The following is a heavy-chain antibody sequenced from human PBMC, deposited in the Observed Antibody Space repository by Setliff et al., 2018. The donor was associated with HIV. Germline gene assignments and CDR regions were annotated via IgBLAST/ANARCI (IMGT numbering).Heavy chain of an antibody. CDR1: GGSISSYY. J-gene: IGHJ1*01. Sequence: SETLSLTCTVSGGSISSYYWSWIRQPPGKGLEWVGYMYYSGSTNYNPSLKSRVTISGDTSKNQFSLKLTSVTAADTAVYYCARHVSGSYHSPFQHWGQGALVTVSS. CDR2: MYYSGST. CDR3: ARHVSGSYHSPFQH. D-gene: IGHD1-26*01. V-gene: IGHV4-59*08.